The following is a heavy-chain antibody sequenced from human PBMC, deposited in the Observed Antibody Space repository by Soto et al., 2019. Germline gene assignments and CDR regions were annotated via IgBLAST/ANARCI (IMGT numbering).Heavy chain of an antibody. CDR2: IYPGDSDT. D-gene: IGHD3-22*01. J-gene: IGHJ4*02. CDR1: GYSFTSYW. CDR3: ARLVDYYDSSGYYIPRPYYFDY. V-gene: IGHV5-51*01. Sequence: GESLKISCKGSGYSFTSYWIGWVRQMPGKGLEWMGIIYPGDSDTRYSPSFQGQVTISADKSISTAYLQWSSLKASDTAMYYCARLVDYYDSSGYYIPRPYYFDYWGQGTLVTVSS.